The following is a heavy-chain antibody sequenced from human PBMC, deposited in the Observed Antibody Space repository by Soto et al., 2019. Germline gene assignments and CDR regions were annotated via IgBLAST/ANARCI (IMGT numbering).Heavy chain of an antibody. CDR3: ARGVAVPGAHIDY. CDR2: VHYTEST. V-gene: IGHV4-59*01. Sequence: SETLSLTCSVSGGPISGSYWSWIRQSPGKGLEWLGYVHYTESTNYSPSLRSRVSIPVDTSKNEFPLRLSSVTAADTAVYFCARGVAVPGAHIDYWGQGAQVTVSS. J-gene: IGHJ4*02. CDR1: GGPISGSY. D-gene: IGHD6-19*01.